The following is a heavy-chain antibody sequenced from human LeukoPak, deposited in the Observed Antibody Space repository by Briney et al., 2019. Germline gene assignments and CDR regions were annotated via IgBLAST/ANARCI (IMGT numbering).Heavy chain of an antibody. Sequence: SETLSLTCTVSGGSISSSSYYWGWIRQPPGKGLEWIGTIYYTGSTYYNPPLESRVTMSVDMSTNQFSLRLSSVAASDTAVYYCARDLSLGGAFDIWGQGTMVTVSS. CDR3: ARDLSLGGAFDI. D-gene: IGHD1-26*01. V-gene: IGHV4-39*02. J-gene: IGHJ3*02. CDR2: IYYTGST. CDR1: GGSISSSSYY.